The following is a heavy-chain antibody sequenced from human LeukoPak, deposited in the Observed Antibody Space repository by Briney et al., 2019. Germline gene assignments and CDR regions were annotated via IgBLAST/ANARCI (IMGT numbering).Heavy chain of an antibody. Sequence: SQTLSLTCTVSGGSISSGSYYWSWIRQPAGKGLEWIGEINHSGSTNYNPSLKSRVTISVDTSKNQFSLKLSSVTAADTAVYYCARGPFYGGNSRKFDYWGQGTLVTVSS. J-gene: IGHJ4*02. CDR1: GGSISSGSYY. CDR3: ARGPFYGGNSRKFDY. CDR2: INHSGST. V-gene: IGHV4-61*09. D-gene: IGHD4-23*01.